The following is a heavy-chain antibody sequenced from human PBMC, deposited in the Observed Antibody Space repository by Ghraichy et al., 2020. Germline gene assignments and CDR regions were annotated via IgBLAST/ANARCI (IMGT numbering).Heavy chain of an antibody. J-gene: IGHJ6*02. CDR2: IYYSGST. CDR3: ARLGGIAAAGTEFGYYYYGMDV. Sequence: SETLSLTCTVSGGSISSYYWSWIRQPPGKGLEWIGYIYYSGSTNYNPSLKSRVTISVDTSKNQFSLKLSSVTAADTAVYYCARLGGIAAAGTEFGYYYYGMDVWGQGTTVTVSS. D-gene: IGHD6-13*01. CDR1: GGSISSYY. V-gene: IGHV4-59*01.